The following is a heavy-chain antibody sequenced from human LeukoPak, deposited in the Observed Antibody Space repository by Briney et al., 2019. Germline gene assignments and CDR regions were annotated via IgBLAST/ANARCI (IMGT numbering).Heavy chain of an antibody. D-gene: IGHD6-6*01. Sequence: GESLRLSCAASGFTFNDYAMHWVRQAPGKGLEWVSFISEDDGYTYYADSVKGRFTISRDNSKNSLYLQMNSLRTEDTALYFCAKSIASRLYYFDYWGQGTLVTVSS. CDR2: ISEDDGYT. CDR1: GFTFNDYA. V-gene: IGHV3-43*02. J-gene: IGHJ4*02. CDR3: AKSIASRLYYFDY.